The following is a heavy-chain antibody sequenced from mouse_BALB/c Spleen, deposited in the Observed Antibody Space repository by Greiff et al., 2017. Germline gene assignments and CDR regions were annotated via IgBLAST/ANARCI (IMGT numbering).Heavy chain of an antibody. V-gene: IGHV14-3*02. CDR3: ARIPYGNYEAY. Sequence: EVQLQQSGAELVKPGASVKLSCTASGFNIKDTYMHWVKQRPEQGLDWIGRIDPANGNSKYDPKFQGKATITADTSSNTAYLQLSSLTSEDTAVYYCARIPYGNYEAYWGQGTLVTVSA. J-gene: IGHJ3*01. D-gene: IGHD2-1*01. CDR1: GFNIKDTY. CDR2: IDPANGNS.